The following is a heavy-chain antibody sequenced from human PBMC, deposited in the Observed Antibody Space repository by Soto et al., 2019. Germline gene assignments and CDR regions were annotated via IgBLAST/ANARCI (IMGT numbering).Heavy chain of an antibody. J-gene: IGHJ5*02. CDR2: IYYSGST. V-gene: IGHV4-59*01. CDR1: GGSISSYY. D-gene: IGHD6-6*01. CDR3: AREQSSSSFDP. Sequence: ASETLSLTCTVSGGSISSYYWSWIRQPPGKGLEWIGYIYYSGSTNYNPSLKSRVTISVDTSKNQFSLKLSSVTAADTAVYYCAREQSSSSFDPWGQGTLVTSPQ.